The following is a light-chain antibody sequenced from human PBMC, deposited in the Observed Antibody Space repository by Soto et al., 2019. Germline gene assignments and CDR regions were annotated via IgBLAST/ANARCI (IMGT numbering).Light chain of an antibody. CDR1: SSNIGSKT. V-gene: IGLV1-44*01. CDR3: SAWDASLNGYV. Sequence: QSVLTQPPSASGTPGQRVTISCSGSSSNIGSKTVNWYQQLPGTAPKLLIYSNYQRPSGVPDQSSGSKSGTSASLAISGLQSEDEADYYCSAWDASLNGYVFGTGTKVTVL. J-gene: IGLJ1*01. CDR2: SNY.